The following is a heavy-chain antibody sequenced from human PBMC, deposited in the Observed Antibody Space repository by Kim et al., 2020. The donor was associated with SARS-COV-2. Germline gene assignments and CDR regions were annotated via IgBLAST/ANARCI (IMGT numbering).Heavy chain of an antibody. CDR2: VFYSGAT. D-gene: IGHD1-26*01. Sequence: SETLSLTCTVSGDTISSGDYYWTWIRQHPGEGLEWIGYVFYSGATYYNPSLKSRLAISVDIFKNQFSLSLSSVTAADTARYYCARDRVGRGGVLGMDVWGQGTTVTVSS. CDR3: ARDRVGRGGVLGMDV. CDR1: GDTISSGDYY. J-gene: IGHJ6*02. V-gene: IGHV4-31*03.